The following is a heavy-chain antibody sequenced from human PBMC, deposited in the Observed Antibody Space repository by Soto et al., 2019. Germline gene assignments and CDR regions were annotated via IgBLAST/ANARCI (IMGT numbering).Heavy chain of an antibody. CDR2: ISYTGGST. J-gene: IGHJ4*02. D-gene: IGHD5-12*01. V-gene: IGHV3-23*01. Sequence: EVQLLESGGGLVQPGGSLRLSCAASGFTFSSYAMSWVRQAPGKGLEWVSAISYTGGSTYYADSVKGRFTISRDNSKNTLYLQMNSLRAEDTAVYYCAKGGGNGYRYFDYWGQGTLVTVSS. CDR1: GFTFSSYA. CDR3: AKGGGNGYRYFDY.